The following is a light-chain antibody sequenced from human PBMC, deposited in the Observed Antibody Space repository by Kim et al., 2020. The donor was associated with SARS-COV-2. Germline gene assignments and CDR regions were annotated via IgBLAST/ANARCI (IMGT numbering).Light chain of an antibody. V-gene: IGKV4-1*01. Sequence: DIVMTQSPDSLAASLGERATINCKSSQTVLYSANNKNYLAWYQHKPGQSPELLLFWASTRESGVPDRFSGSGSGTHFTLTISSLQAEDVAVYYCQQYFITPYTFGRGTKLEI. CDR2: WAS. CDR3: QQYFITPYT. CDR1: QTVLYSANNKNY. J-gene: IGKJ2*01.